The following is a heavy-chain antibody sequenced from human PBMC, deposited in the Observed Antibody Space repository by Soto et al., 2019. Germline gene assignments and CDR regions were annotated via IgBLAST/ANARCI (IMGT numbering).Heavy chain of an antibody. CDR2: IYYSGST. D-gene: IGHD3-9*01. Sequence: SETLSLTCTVSGGSISSYYWSWIRQPPGKGLEWIGYIYYSGSTNYNPSLKSRVTISVDTSKNQFSLKLSSVTAADTAVYYCARDYDILXXYYGMDVWGQGTTVTVSS. CDR3: ARDYDILXXYYGMDV. J-gene: IGHJ6*02. V-gene: IGHV4-59*01. CDR1: GGSISSYY.